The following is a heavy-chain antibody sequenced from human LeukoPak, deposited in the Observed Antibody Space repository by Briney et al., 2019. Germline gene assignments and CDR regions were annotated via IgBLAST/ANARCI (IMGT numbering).Heavy chain of an antibody. Sequence: ASVKVSCKVSGYTLTEFSMHWVRQAPGKGLEWVGGFDPEDGETIYAQKFQGRVTMTEDTSTDTAYMDLSSLRSEDTAVYYCATMAYSSRWYLTQGDNWFDPWGQGTLVTVSS. CDR2: FDPEDGET. J-gene: IGHJ5*02. CDR1: GYTLTEFS. CDR3: ATMAYSSRWYLTQGDNWFDP. V-gene: IGHV1-24*01. D-gene: IGHD6-13*01.